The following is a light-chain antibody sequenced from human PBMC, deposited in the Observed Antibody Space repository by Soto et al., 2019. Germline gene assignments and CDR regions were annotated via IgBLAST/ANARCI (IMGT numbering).Light chain of an antibody. CDR3: QHYNSYSEE. Sequence: DIQITQSPPFLSASVVDVVTITCRASQYIRTYLTWYQQKPGKAPKLLIYKASTLKSGVPSRFSGSGSGTAFTLTISSLQPDDFATYYCQHYNSYSEEFGQGTKVDIK. V-gene: IGKV1-5*03. CDR2: KAS. J-gene: IGKJ1*01. CDR1: QYIRTY.